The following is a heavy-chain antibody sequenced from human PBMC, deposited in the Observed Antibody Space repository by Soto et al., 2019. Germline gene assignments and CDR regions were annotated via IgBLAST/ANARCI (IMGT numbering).Heavy chain of an antibody. D-gene: IGHD6-19*01. Sequence: QITLKESGPTVVKPTQTLTLTCSLSGFSLNTAGVGVGWIRQPPGKALEWLAVIYWDDDKSWNPSLRDRLTINSDASDDQVVLTVTNMDPVDTGTYYCARRRGGFGGGWTTPYFAYWGQGTLVTVSS. CDR3: ARRRGGFGGGWTTPYFAY. J-gene: IGHJ4*02. CDR1: GFSLNTAGVG. V-gene: IGHV2-5*02. CDR2: IYWDDDK.